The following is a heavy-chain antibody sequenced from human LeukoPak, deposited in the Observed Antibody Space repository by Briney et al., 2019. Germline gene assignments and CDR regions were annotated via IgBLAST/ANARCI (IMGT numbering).Heavy chain of an antibody. J-gene: IGHJ4*02. CDR3: ARVGVDSSGWTFDY. D-gene: IGHD6-19*01. V-gene: IGHV3-48*04. CDR1: GFTFSSYS. CDR2: ISSSSSTI. Sequence: GGSLRLSCAASGFTFSSYSMNWVRQAPGKGLEWVSYISSSSSTIYYADSVKGRFTISRDNAKNSLYLQMNSLRAEDTAVYYCARVGVDSSGWTFDYWGQGTLVTVSS.